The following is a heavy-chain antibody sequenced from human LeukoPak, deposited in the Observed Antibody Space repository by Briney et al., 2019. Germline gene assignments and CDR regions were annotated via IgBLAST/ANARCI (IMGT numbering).Heavy chain of an antibody. CDR1: GGSISSYY. J-gene: IGHJ3*02. CDR2: ISGSGGST. CDR3: AKEGTRGYSPPGDI. V-gene: IGHV3-23*01. D-gene: IGHD5-18*01. Sequence: PSETLSLTCTVSGGSISSYYWSWIRQPPGKGLEWVSAISGSGGSTYYADSVKGRFTISRDNSKNTLYLQMNSLRAEDTAVYYCAKEGTRGYSPPGDIWGQGTMVTVSS.